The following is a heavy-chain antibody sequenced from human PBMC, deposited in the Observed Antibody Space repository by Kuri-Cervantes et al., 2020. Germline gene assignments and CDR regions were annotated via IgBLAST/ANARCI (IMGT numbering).Heavy chain of an antibody. V-gene: IGHV3-23*01. CDR2: ISESGRDT. CDR3: ARDAMSGYFDY. Sequence: GESLKISCAASGFTFSHCAMSWVRQAPGKGLEVVSDISESGRDTYYIDSVKGRFTISRDNSKNTLYLQMNSLRAEDTAVYYCARDAMSGYFDYWGQGTLVTVSS. J-gene: IGHJ4*02. CDR1: GFTFSHCA. D-gene: IGHD3-3*01.